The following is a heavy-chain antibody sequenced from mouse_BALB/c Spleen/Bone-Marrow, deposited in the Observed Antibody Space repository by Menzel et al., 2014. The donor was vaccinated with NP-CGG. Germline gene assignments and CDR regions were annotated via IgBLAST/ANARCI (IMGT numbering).Heavy chain of an antibody. CDR1: GYSFTNYW. CDR2: IDPSDSET. Sequence: LVESGPQLVRPGASVKISCKASGYSFTNYWMHWVKQRPGQGLEWIGMIDPSDSETRLNQKFKDKATLTVDKSSSTAYMQLSIPTSEDSAVYYWTSRVGGWFAYWGQGTLVTVSA. J-gene: IGHJ3*01. V-gene: IGHV1S127*01. D-gene: IGHD3-3*01. CDR3: TSRVGGWFAY.